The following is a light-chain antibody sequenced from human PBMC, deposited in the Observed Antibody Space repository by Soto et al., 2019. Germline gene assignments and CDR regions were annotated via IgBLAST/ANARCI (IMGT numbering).Light chain of an antibody. CDR1: QRALYSSNNKNY. Sequence: DIVMTQSPDSLAVSLGERATINCKSSQRALYSSNNKNYLAWYQQKPGQPRKLLIYWASTRESGGPDRYSGSVSGTDFALSISSLQAEDVAVYYWQQYYDTPPYTFGQGTKVEIK. CDR3: QQYYDTPPYT. J-gene: IGKJ2*01. V-gene: IGKV4-1*01. CDR2: WAS.